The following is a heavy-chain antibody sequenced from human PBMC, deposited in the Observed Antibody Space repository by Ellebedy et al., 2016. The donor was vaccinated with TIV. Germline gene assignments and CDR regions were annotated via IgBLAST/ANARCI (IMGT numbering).Heavy chain of an antibody. J-gene: IGHJ6*02. Sequence: SETLSLXCSVSGYSIRSGYYWGWIRQHPGKGVEWVGNIYHSGSTYYNPSLRSRVTLSLDTSKNHLSLRLTSVTAADTAVYYCARTDLRYGMDVWGQGTTVTVS. CDR1: GYSIRSGYY. CDR3: ARTDLRYGMDV. CDR2: IYHSGST. V-gene: IGHV4-38-2*02. D-gene: IGHD3/OR15-3a*01.